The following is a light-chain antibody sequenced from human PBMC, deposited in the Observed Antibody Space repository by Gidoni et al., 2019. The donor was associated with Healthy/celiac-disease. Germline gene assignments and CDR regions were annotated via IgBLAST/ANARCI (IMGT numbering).Light chain of an antibody. CDR3: QQNYSTPNT. Sequence: DIQLTQSPSSLSASVGDRVTITCRASQSISSYLNWYQQKPGKAPKLLIYDASSLESGVPSRFSGSGSGTDFTLTISSLQPEDFATYYCQQNYSTPNTFGQGTQLEIK. CDR2: DAS. V-gene: IGKV1-39*01. J-gene: IGKJ5*01. CDR1: QSISSY.